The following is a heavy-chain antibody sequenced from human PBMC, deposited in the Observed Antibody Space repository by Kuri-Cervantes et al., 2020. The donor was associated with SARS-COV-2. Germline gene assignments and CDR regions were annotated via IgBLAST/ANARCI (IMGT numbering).Heavy chain of an antibody. V-gene: IGHV6-1*01. CDR2: TYYNSQWYT. Sequence: LRLSCAISGESVSSNSAAWDWIRQPPSRGLEWLGRTYYNSQWYTDYSPSVKSRIIIRSDTSKNHVSLQLNSVTPEDTAVYYCAREQISLIVLQSGTFAIWGQGTMVTVSS. CDR3: AREQISLIVLQSGTFAI. D-gene: IGHD3-22*01. CDR1: GESVSSNSAA. J-gene: IGHJ3*02.